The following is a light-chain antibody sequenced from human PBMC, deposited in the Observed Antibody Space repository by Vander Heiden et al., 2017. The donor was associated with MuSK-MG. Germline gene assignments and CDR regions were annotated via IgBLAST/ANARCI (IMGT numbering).Light chain of an antibody. Sequence: QSVLTQPPSGSGAPGQRVTIPCTGGSSNIGAGYDVHWYQQLPGPAPKLLIYSDSNRPAGVPDRFSGSKSGTSASLAITGLQAEDEADYYCQSFDSSLRVLFGGGTKLTVL. CDR3: QSFDSSLRVL. CDR2: SDS. J-gene: IGLJ2*01. V-gene: IGLV1-40*01. CDR1: SSNIGAGYD.